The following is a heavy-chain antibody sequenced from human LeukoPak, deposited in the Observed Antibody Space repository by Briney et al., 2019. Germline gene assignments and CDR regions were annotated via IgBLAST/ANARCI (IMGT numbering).Heavy chain of an antibody. J-gene: IGHJ4*02. V-gene: IGHV3-7*01. CDR3: ARDKIVGATHFDY. CDR1: GFTFSSYW. Sequence: GGSLRLSCAASGFTFSSYWMSWVRQAPGKGLEWVANIKQDGSEKYYADSVKGRFTISRDNAKNSLYLQMNSLRVEDTAVYYCARDKIVGATHFDYWGQGTLVTVSS. CDR2: IKQDGSEK. D-gene: IGHD1-26*01.